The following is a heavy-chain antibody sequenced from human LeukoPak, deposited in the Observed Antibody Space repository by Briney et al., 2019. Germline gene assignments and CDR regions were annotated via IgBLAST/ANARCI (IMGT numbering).Heavy chain of an antibody. J-gene: IGHJ4*02. CDR3: ARGGSGSYLDY. CDR1: GGSITSYY. D-gene: IGHD1-26*01. V-gene: IGHV4-59*01. CDR2: IYHSGNT. Sequence: NPSETLSLTCTVSGGSITSYYWSWIRQPPGKGLEWIGYIYHSGNTNYNPSLKSRVSISVDTSKNQFSLKLNSVTAADTAVYYCARGGSGSYLDYWGQGTLVTVSS.